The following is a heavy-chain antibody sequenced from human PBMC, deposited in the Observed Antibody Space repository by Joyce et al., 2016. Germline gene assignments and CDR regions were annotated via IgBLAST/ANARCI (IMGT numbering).Heavy chain of an antibody. CDR3: TKGGTEYTNSSDGWFDP. J-gene: IGHJ5*02. CDR1: GLTFSNYA. D-gene: IGHD6-6*01. Sequence: EVQLLESGGGLVQSGGSLRLSCGASGLTFSNYAMTWVRQAPGKGLEWVSTLTSRGGSTYYADSVRGRFTISRDNSKNTLYLQMNSLRAEDTAVYYCTKGGTEYTNSSDGWFDPWGQGTLVTVAS. V-gene: IGHV3-23*01. CDR2: LTSRGGST.